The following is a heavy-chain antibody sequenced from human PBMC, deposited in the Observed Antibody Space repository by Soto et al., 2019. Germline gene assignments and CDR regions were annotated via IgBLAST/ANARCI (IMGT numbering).Heavy chain of an antibody. CDR3: ARGVESSPPRY. D-gene: IGHD3-3*01. V-gene: IGHV4-59*01. Sequence: SETVSLTCTISGRSISVYYWSWIRQSPGQGLEWIGYIYDSGSPYYNPSLKTRVTISADTSKNQTSLKLTSATAADTAVYYGARGVESSPPRYWGRGTLVTVSS. CDR2: IYDSGSP. CDR1: GRSISVYY. J-gene: IGHJ4*02.